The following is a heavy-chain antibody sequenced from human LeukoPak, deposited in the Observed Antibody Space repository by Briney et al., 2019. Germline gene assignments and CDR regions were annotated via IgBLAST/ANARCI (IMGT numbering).Heavy chain of an antibody. CDR2: INPSGGGT. CDR1: GYTFTSYY. CDR3: ARVTAAGTVGDY. D-gene: IGHD6-13*01. V-gene: IGHV1-46*01. Sequence: ASVKVSCKASGYTFTSYYMHWVRQAPGQGLEWMGIINPSGGGTSYAQKFQGRVTITRDTSTSTVYMELSSLRSEDTAVYYCARVTAAGTVGDYWGQGTLVTVSS. J-gene: IGHJ4*02.